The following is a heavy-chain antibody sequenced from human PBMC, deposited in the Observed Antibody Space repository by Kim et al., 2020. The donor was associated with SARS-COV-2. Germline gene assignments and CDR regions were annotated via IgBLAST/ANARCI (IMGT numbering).Heavy chain of an antibody. CDR3: ARENNGSGTEGYFDY. D-gene: IGHD3-10*01. Sequence: PSPKSRVTISVDTSKNQFSLKLSSVTAADTAVYYCARENNGSGTEGYFDYWGQGTLDTVSS. V-gene: IGHV4-31*02. J-gene: IGHJ4*02.